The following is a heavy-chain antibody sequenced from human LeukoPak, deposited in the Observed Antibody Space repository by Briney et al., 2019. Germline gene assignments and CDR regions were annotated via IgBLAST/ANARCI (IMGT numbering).Heavy chain of an antibody. CDR2: IIPIFGTA. V-gene: IGHV1-69*06. D-gene: IGHD3-10*01. CDR1: GGTFSSYA. CDR3: ASGEYYYGSESYHENYYYYYGMDV. J-gene: IGHJ6*02. Sequence: SVKVSCKASGGTFSSYAISWVRQAPGQGLEWMGGIIPIFGTANYAQKFQGRVTITADKSTSTAYMELSSLRSEDTAVYYCASGEYYYGSESYHENYYYYYGMDVWGQGTTVTVSS.